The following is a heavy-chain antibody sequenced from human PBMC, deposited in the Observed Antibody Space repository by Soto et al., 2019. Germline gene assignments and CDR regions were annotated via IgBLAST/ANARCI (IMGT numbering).Heavy chain of an antibody. Sequence: ASVKVSCKASGYTFTSYYMHWVRQAPGQGLEWMGIINPSGGSTSYAQKFQGRVTMTRDTSTSTVYMELSSLRSEDTAVYYCARAPPNYVGSYYFDFWGQATLVTVSS. CDR3: ARAPPNYVGSYYFDF. V-gene: IGHV1-46*01. J-gene: IGHJ4*02. CDR2: INPSGGST. D-gene: IGHD1-7*01. CDR1: GYTFTSYY.